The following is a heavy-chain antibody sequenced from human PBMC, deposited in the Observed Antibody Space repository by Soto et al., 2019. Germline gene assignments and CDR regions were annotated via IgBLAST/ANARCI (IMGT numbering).Heavy chain of an antibody. V-gene: IGHV1-8*01. CDR2: MNPISGNT. CDR1: GYTFTSYD. J-gene: IGHJ6*03. Sequence: GASVKVSCKASGYTFTSYDVNWVRQAPGQGLEWMGWMNPISGNTAYAQKFQGRVTMTRNTSISTAYMELSSLRSEDTAVYYCARNNYYYYYMDVWGKGTTVTVSS. CDR3: ARNNYYYYYMDV.